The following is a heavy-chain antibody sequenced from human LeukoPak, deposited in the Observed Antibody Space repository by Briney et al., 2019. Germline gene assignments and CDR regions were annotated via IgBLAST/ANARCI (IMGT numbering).Heavy chain of an antibody. CDR3: ARDPDYAAGAKMDV. J-gene: IGHJ6*02. CDR2: IYYSGST. V-gene: IGHV4-31*03. D-gene: IGHD4-17*01. CDR1: GDSISTGGYY. Sequence: SSETLSLTCTVSGDSISTGGYYRTWIRQHPGKGLEWIGYIYYSGSTNYNPSLKSRVTISVDKSKNQSSLKLSSVTAADTAVYYCARDPDYAAGAKMDVWGQGTTVTVFS.